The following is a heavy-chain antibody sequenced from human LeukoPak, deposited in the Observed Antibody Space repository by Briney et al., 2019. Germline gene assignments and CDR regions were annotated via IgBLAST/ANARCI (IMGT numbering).Heavy chain of an antibody. CDR3: ARGTYYYDSSGYPG. Sequence: GGSLRLSCAASGFTFSSYSMNWVRQAPGKGLGWVSSISSSSSYIYYADSVKGRFTISRDNAKNSLYLQMNSLRAEDTAVYYCARGTYYYDSSGYPGWGQGNLVTVSS. V-gene: IGHV3-21*01. J-gene: IGHJ4*02. CDR1: GFTFSSYS. CDR2: ISSSSSYI. D-gene: IGHD3-22*01.